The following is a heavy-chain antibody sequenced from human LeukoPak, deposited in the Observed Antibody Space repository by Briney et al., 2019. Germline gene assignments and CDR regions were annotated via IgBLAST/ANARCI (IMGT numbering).Heavy chain of an antibody. D-gene: IGHD5/OR15-5a*01. CDR3: ARLSVSPEYAMDV. CDR2: IYHSGST. CDR1: GGSISSGGYY. J-gene: IGHJ6*02. Sequence: PSETLSLTCTVSGGSISSGGYYWSWIRQPPGKGLEWIGYIYHSGSTYYNPSLKSRVTISVDTSKNQFSLKLTSVTAADTAMYYCARLSVSPEYAMDVWGQGTTVTVSS. V-gene: IGHV4-30-2*01.